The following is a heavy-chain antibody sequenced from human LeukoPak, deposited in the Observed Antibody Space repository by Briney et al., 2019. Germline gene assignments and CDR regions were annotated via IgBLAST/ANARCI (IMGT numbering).Heavy chain of an antibody. Sequence: SETLSLTCTVSGGSISSYYWSWIRQPPGKGLEWIGYIYYSGSTNYNPSLKSRVTISVDTSKNRFSLKLSSVTAADTAVYYCARVRQAGIAAAGFPDDAFDIWGQGTMVTVSS. CDR3: ARVRQAGIAAAGFPDDAFDI. V-gene: IGHV4-59*01. CDR2: IYYSGST. J-gene: IGHJ3*02. CDR1: GGSISSYY. D-gene: IGHD6-13*01.